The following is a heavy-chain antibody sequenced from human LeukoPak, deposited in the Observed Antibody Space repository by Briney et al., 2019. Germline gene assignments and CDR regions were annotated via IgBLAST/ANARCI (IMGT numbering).Heavy chain of an antibody. CDR2: IIPIFGTA. CDR3: ASYGDYDAFDI. D-gene: IGHD4-17*01. CDR1: GGTFSSYA. Sequence: SVKVSCKASGGTFSSYAISWVRQAPGQGLEWMGRIIPIFGTANYAQKFQGRVTITADKSTSTAYIELSSLRSEDTAVYYCASYGDYDAFDIWGQGTMVTVSS. J-gene: IGHJ3*02. V-gene: IGHV1-69*06.